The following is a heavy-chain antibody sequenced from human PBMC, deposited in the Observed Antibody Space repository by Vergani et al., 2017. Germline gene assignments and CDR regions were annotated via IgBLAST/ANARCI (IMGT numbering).Heavy chain of an antibody. D-gene: IGHD2-2*01. CDR3: ARGPPVAVPAAIFDY. J-gene: IGHJ4*02. CDR2: INPNTGGT. V-gene: IGHV1-2*02. Sequence: QVQLVQSGAEVKKPGASVKVSCKASGSTFTGYYMHWVRQAPGQGLEWMGWINPNTGGTHYAQKFQGRVTMTRDTSISTAYMELSRLRSDDTAVYYCARGPPVAVPAAIFDYWGQGTLVTVSS. CDR1: GSTFTGYY.